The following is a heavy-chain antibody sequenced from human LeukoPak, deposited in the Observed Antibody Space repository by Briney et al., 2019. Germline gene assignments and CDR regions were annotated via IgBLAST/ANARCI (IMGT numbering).Heavy chain of an antibody. V-gene: IGHV4-61*02. J-gene: IGHJ4*02. Sequence: PSETPSLTCTVSGGSISSGSYYWSWIRQPAGKGLEWIGRIYTSGSTNYNPSLKSRVTISVDTSKNQFSLKLSSVTAADTAVYYCARGGPTNFDYWGQGTLVTVSS. CDR2: IYTSGST. CDR3: ARGGPTNFDY. CDR1: GGSISSGSYY.